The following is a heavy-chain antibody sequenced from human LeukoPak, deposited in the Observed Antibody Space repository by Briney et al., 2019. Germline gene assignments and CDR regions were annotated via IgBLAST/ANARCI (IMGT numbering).Heavy chain of an antibody. V-gene: IGHV3-23*01. CDR3: ATDLTPHGLVFDF. CDR1: GFTFSNYA. Sequence: GGSLRLSCAASGFTFSNYAMSWVRQAPGKGLEWVSVISGSGGSTYYADSVKGRFTISRDNSENTLYLQMNSLKTEDTAVYSCATDLTPHGLVFDFWGLGTQVTVSS. D-gene: IGHD1-26*01. J-gene: IGHJ4*02. CDR2: ISGSGGST.